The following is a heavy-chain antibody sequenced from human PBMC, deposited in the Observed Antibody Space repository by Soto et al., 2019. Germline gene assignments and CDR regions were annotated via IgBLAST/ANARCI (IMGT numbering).Heavy chain of an antibody. CDR2: IYYSGST. Sequence: PSETLSLTCTVSGGSISSYYWSWIRQPPGKGLEWIGYIYYSGSTNYNPSLKSRVTISVDTSKNQFSLKLSSVTAADTAVYYCARDLGFSSSRDDAIDIWGQGTMVTVSS. V-gene: IGHV4-59*01. J-gene: IGHJ3*02. CDR3: ARDLGFSSSRDDAIDI. CDR1: GGSISSYY. D-gene: IGHD6-6*01.